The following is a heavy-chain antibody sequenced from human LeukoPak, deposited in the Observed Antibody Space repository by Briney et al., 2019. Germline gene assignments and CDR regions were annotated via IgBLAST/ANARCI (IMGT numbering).Heavy chain of an antibody. Sequence: ASVKVSCKTSGYSENFYGITWVRQVAGQGLEWMGWMNPNSGNTGYAQKFQGRVTMTRNTSISTAYMELSSLRSEDTAVYYCARRRHLARGWFDPWGQGTLVTVSS. D-gene: IGHD3-3*02. CDR2: MNPNSGNT. CDR1: GYSENFYG. J-gene: IGHJ5*02. CDR3: ARRRHLARGWFDP. V-gene: IGHV1-8*01.